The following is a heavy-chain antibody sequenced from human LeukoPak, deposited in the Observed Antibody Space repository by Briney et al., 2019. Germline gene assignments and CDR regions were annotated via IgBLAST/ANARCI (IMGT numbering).Heavy chain of an antibody. D-gene: IGHD3-22*01. CDR2: INPNSGGT. J-gene: IGHJ3*02. V-gene: IGHV1-2*02. Sequence: ASVKVSCKASGYTFTGYYMHWVRQAPGQGLEWMGWINPNSGGTNYAPKFQGRVTMTRDTSISTAYMELSRLRSDDTAVYYCASLTWRYDSSGYSDAFDIWGQGTMVTVSS. CDR3: ASLTWRYDSSGYSDAFDI. CDR1: GYTFTGYY.